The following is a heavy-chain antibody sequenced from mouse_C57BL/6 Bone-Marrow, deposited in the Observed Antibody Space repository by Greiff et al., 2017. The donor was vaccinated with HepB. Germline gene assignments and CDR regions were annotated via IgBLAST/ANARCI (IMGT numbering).Heavy chain of an antibody. CDR3: ARRGSSGYGFAY. V-gene: IGHV1-26*01. Sequence: EVQLQQSGPELVKPGASVKISCKASGYTFTDYYMNWVKQSHGKSLEWIGDINPNNGGTSYNQKFKGKATLTVDKSSSTAYMELRSLTSEDSAVYYCARRGSSGYGFAYWGQGTLVTVSA. CDR1: GYTFTDYY. CDR2: INPNNGGT. J-gene: IGHJ3*01. D-gene: IGHD3-2*02.